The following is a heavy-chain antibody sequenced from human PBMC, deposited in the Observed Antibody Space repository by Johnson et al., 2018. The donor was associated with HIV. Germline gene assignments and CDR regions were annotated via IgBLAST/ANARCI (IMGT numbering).Heavy chain of an antibody. CDR3: AKTYSSSWYAFDI. Sequence: VQLVESGGGVVQPGRSLRLSCAASGFTFDDYGMSWVRQAPGKGLEWVANIKQDGSEKYYVDSVKGRFTISRDNAKNSLYLQMNSLRAEDTAVYYCAKTYSSSWYAFDIWGQGTMVTVSS. J-gene: IGHJ3*02. CDR2: IKQDGSEK. V-gene: IGHV3-7*01. CDR1: GFTFDDYG. D-gene: IGHD6-13*01.